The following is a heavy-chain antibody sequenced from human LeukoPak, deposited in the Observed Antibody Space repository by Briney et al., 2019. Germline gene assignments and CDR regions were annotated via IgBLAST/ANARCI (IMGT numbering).Heavy chain of an antibody. CDR1: GYTFTGYY. V-gene: IGHV1-2*02. CDR3: ARYSVDYGPWFPEF. CDR2: VNPDNGVT. D-gene: IGHD1-26*01. Sequence: ASVKVSCKTSGYTFTGYYVNWVRQAPGQGLEWMGWVNPDNGVTHFSQKFQGRVTMTRDTSISTAYMELNRLTSDDTAVYCCARYSVDYGPWFPEFWGQGTLVTVSS. J-gene: IGHJ4*02.